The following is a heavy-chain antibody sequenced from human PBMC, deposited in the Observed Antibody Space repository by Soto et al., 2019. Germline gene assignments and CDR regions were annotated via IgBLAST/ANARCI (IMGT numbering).Heavy chain of an antibody. V-gene: IGHV3-66*01. J-gene: IGHJ6*03. Sequence: EVQLVESGGGLVQPGGSLRLSCAASGFTVSSNYMSWVRQAPGKGLEWVSVIYSGGSTYYADSVKGRFTISRDNSKSTLYLQMNSLRAEDTAVYYCASRGICSSTSCYSYYYYYMDVWGKGTTVTVSS. CDR3: ASRGICSSTSCYSYYYYYMDV. D-gene: IGHD2-2*01. CDR2: IYSGGST. CDR1: GFTVSSNY.